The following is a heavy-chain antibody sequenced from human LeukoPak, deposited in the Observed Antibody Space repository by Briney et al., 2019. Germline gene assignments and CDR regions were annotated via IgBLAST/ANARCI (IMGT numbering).Heavy chain of an antibody. Sequence: GESLKISCKASGYSFTSYWIGWVRQMPGKGLEWMGVIYPGDSDTRYSPSFQGQVTISVDKSISTAYLQWSSLKASDSAVYYCATTGPEYSSSWYLHFWGQGTLVTVSS. D-gene: IGHD6-13*01. CDR1: GYSFTSYW. J-gene: IGHJ4*02. CDR3: ATTGPEYSSSWYLHF. CDR2: IYPGDSDT. V-gene: IGHV5-51*01.